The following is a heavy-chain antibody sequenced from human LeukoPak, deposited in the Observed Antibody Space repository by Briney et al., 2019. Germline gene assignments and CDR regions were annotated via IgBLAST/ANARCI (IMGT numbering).Heavy chain of an antibody. D-gene: IGHD1-26*01. V-gene: IGHV3-9*01. CDR2: ISWNSGSI. Sequence: GGSLRLSCAASGFTFSSYAMHWVRQAPGKGLEWVSGISWNSGSIGYADSVKGRFTISRDNAKNSLYLQMNSLRAEDTALYYCAKVDSGSLGPYFDYWGQGTLVTVSS. CDR1: GFTFSSYA. J-gene: IGHJ4*02. CDR3: AKVDSGSLGPYFDY.